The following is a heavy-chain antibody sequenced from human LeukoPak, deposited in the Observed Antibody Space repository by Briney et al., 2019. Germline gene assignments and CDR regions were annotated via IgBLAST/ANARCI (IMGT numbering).Heavy chain of an antibody. V-gene: IGHV4-30-4*07. Sequence: PSETLSLTCAVSGDSISSGGYSWSWIRHTPGKGLEWIAYIHDSGSTYNNPSLKTRLTISIDTSKNQFSLKRHSVTAADTAVYYCARVVAAAGNNWFDPWGQGTLVTVSS. CDR1: GDSISSGGYS. CDR3: ARVVAAAGNNWFDP. D-gene: IGHD6-13*01. CDR2: IHDSGST. J-gene: IGHJ5*02.